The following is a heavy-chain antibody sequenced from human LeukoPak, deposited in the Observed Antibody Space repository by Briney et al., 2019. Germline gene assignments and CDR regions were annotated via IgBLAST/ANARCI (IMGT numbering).Heavy chain of an antibody. CDR2: INHSGST. CDR1: GGSFSGYF. V-gene: IGHV4-34*01. CDR3: ARGSAAMWAWFDP. D-gene: IGHD2-2*01. Sequence: SETLSLTCAVYGGSFSGYFWSWIRQPPGKGLEWIGEINHSGSTNYNPSLKSRVTISVGRSKNQFSLKLSSVTAADSALYYCARGSAAMWAWFDPWGQGTLVTVSS. J-gene: IGHJ5*02.